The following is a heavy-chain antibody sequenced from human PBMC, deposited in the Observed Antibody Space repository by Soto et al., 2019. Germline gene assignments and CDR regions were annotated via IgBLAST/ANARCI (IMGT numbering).Heavy chain of an antibody. J-gene: IGHJ5*02. CDR2: IYYSGST. V-gene: IGHV4-31*03. CDR3: ARDTRYCSGGSCYPNWFDP. CDR1: GCSISSGGYY. Sequence: TLSLTCSVSGCSISSGGYYWSWIRQHPGKGLEWIGYIYYSGSTYYNPSLKSRVTISVDTSKNQFSLKLSSVTAADTAVYYCARDTRYCSGGSCYPNWFDPWGQGTLVPVSS. D-gene: IGHD2-15*01.